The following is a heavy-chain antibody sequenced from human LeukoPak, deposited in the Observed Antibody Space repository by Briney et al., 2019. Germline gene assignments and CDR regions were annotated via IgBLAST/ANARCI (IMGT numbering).Heavy chain of an antibody. J-gene: IGHJ5*02. CDR1: GGSISSSY. Sequence: SETLSLTCTVSGGSISSSYWSWIRQPPGKGLEWIGYIYYSGSTNYNPSLKSRVAISVDTSKNQFSLKLSSVTAADTAVYYCARYNYDFWSGYSKWFDPWGQGTLVTVSS. CDR2: IYYSGST. V-gene: IGHV4-59*01. CDR3: ARYNYDFWSGYSKWFDP. D-gene: IGHD3-3*01.